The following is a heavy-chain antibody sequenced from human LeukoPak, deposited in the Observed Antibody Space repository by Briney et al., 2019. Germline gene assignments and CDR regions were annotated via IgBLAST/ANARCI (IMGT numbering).Heavy chain of an antibody. V-gene: IGHV3-21*01. CDR1: GFTFSSYS. CDR3: ARDHPGYSYGRDY. D-gene: IGHD5-18*01. CDR2: ISSSSSYI. J-gene: IGHJ4*02. Sequence: PGGSLRLSCAASGFTFSSYSMNWVRQAPGKGLEWVSSISSSSSYIYYADSVKGRFTISRDNAKNSLYLQMNSLRAEDTAVYYCARDHPGYSYGRDYWGQGTLVTVSS.